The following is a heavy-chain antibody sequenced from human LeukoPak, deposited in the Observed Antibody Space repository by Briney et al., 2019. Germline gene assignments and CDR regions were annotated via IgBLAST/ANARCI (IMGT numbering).Heavy chain of an antibody. J-gene: IGHJ4*02. Sequence: GGSLRLSCAASGFTFSSYAVHWVRQAPGKGLEWVAVISYDGSNKYYADSVKGRFTISRDNSKNTLYLQMNSLRAEDTAVYYCAKNDGPRIAVFDYWGQGTLVTVSS. V-gene: IGHV3-30-3*01. CDR3: AKNDGPRIAVFDY. CDR2: ISYDGSNK. CDR1: GFTFSSYA. D-gene: IGHD1-1*01.